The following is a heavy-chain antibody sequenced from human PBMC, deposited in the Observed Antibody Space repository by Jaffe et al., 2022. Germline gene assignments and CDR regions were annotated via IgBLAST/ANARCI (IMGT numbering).Heavy chain of an antibody. V-gene: IGHV4-34*01. CDR1: GGSFSGYY. CDR3: ARGTRGIAAAGLGY. D-gene: IGHD6-13*01. CDR2: INHSGST. Sequence: QVQLQQWGAGLLKPSETLSLTCAVYGGSFSGYYWSWIRQPPGKGLEWIGEINHSGSTNYNPSLKSRVTISVDTSKNQFSLKLSSVTAADTAVYYCARGTRGIAAAGLGYWGQGTLVTVSS. J-gene: IGHJ4*02.